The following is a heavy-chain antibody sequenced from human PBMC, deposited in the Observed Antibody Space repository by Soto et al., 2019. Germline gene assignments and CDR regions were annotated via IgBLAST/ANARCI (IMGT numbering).Heavy chain of an antibody. Sequence: QITLKESGQTLVKPTETLTLTCTFSGFALSTSGVGVAWIREPPGKALEWVALIYWNDDKRYRPSLKSRLTITKDTSKNQVVLRMTNLGPADTATYYCTHIRAIFGEVILAGGMDFWGPGTTVTVSS. CDR1: GFALSTSGVG. J-gene: IGHJ6*02. CDR3: THIRAIFGEVILAGGMDF. D-gene: IGHD3-3*01. CDR2: IYWNDDK. V-gene: IGHV2-5*01.